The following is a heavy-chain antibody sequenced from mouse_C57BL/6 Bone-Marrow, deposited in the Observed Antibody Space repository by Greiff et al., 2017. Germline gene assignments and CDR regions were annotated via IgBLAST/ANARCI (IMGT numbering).Heavy chain of an antibody. D-gene: IGHD1-1*01. V-gene: IGHV1-7*01. CDR1: GYTFTSYW. CDR2: INPSSGYT. Sequence: QVQLQQSGAELAKPGASVKLSCKASGYTFTSYWMHWVKQRPGQGLEWIGYINPSSGYTKYNQKFKDKATLTADKSSSTAYMQLSSLTYEDSAFYSGAWRCDYDSSLSWFAYWGQGTLVTVSA. J-gene: IGHJ3*01. CDR3: AWRCDYDSSLSWFAY.